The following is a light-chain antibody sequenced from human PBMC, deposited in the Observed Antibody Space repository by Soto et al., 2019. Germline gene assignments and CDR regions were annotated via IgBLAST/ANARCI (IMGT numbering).Light chain of an antibody. CDR3: QQYGSSRA. Sequence: EIVLTQSPGTLSLSPGERATLSCRASQSVSSGYLAWYQQKPGQAPRLLIYGASSRATGIPDRFSGSGSGTDFTLTISRLEPEDFAVYYCQQYGSSRAFCQGTRVEIK. CDR2: GAS. V-gene: IGKV3-20*01. J-gene: IGKJ1*01. CDR1: QSVSSGY.